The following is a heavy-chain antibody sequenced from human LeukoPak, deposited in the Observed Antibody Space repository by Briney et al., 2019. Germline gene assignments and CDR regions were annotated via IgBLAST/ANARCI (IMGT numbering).Heavy chain of an antibody. V-gene: IGHV3-64*01. Sequence: GGSLRLSCAASGFIFSSYPMLWVRQAPGKGLEYVSAISNNGGDTFYANSVRGRFTISRDNSKNTLYLQLGSLRTEDMAVYYCARDRNGFDYWGLGTLVTVSS. CDR1: GFIFSSYP. CDR2: ISNNGGDT. J-gene: IGHJ4*02. D-gene: IGHD2-8*01. CDR3: ARDRNGFDY.